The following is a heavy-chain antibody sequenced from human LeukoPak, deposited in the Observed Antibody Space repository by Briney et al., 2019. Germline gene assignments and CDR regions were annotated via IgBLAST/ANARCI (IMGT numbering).Heavy chain of an antibody. CDR3: ARDLKCSSTNCRYFDY. J-gene: IGHJ4*02. Sequence: GGSLRLSCAASGFTVSTNYMSWVRQAPGKGLEWVSVIYSGGSTYYADSVKGRFTISRDKSKNTLYLQMKSLRADDTAMYYCARDLKCSSTNCRYFDYWGQGTLVTVSS. D-gene: IGHD2-2*01. V-gene: IGHV3-53*01. CDR1: GFTVSTNY. CDR2: IYSGGST.